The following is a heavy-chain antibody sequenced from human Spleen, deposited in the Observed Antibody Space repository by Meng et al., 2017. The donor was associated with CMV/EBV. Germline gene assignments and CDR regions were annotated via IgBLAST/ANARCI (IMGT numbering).Heavy chain of an antibody. CDR1: GYTFTSYG. Sequence: ASVQVSCKASGYTFTSYGITWVRQAPGQGLEWMGWINGYNGNTKYAQNFKDRVTMTTDTSTSTVYMELKSLTSDDTAVYYCARDYSSSWYPNNALDIWGQGTMVTVSS. D-gene: IGHD6-13*01. CDR3: ARDYSSSWYPNNALDI. CDR2: INGYNGNT. J-gene: IGHJ3*02. V-gene: IGHV1-18*01.